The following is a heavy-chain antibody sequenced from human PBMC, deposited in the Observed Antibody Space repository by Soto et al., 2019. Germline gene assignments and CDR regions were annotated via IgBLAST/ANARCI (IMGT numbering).Heavy chain of an antibody. CDR1: GFTVSSNY. CDR2: VYSGGST. D-gene: IGHD6-19*01. V-gene: IGHV3-66*01. CDR3: AREGDGSGWYRS. J-gene: IGHJ4*02. Sequence: EVQLVESGGGLVQPGGSLRLSCAASGFTVSSNYMSWVRQAPGQGLEWVSVVYSGGSTYYADSVKGRFTISRDNSKNTLYLQMNSLRAEDTAVYYCAREGDGSGWYRSWGQGTLVTVSS.